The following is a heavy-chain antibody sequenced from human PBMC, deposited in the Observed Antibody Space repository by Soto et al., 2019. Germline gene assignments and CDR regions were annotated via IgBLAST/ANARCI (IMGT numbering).Heavy chain of an antibody. V-gene: IGHV4-34*01. CDR3: ATRITVFGLLIPPFDP. Sequence: SETLSLPCAFYGGSVSGYYWNWIRQPPGKGLEWIGEINHTGGTHYNPSLKSRVTMSVDTSKNQFSLRLSSVTAADTAIYYCATRITVFGLLIPPFDPWGQGTQVTASS. J-gene: IGHJ5*02. CDR1: GGSVSGYY. D-gene: IGHD3-3*01. CDR2: INHTGGT.